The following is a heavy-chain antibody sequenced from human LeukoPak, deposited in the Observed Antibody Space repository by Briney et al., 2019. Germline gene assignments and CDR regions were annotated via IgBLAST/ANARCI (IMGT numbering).Heavy chain of an antibody. V-gene: IGHV4-59*01. D-gene: IGHD2-21*01. J-gene: IGHJ4*02. Sequence: SETLSLTCTVSGGSISSYYWSWIRQPPGKGLEWIGYIYYSGYTSYNPSLESRVTIAVDTSKNQFSLKLNSVTAADTAVYYCARDEPPYRGDTNCCAFDSWGQGTLVTVSS. CDR1: GGSISSYY. CDR3: ARDEPPYRGDTNCCAFDS. CDR2: IYYSGYT.